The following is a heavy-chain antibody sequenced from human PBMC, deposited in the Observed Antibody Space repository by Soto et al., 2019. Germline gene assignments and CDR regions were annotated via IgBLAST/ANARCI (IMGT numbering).Heavy chain of an antibody. D-gene: IGHD3-22*01. V-gene: IGHV3-30-3*01. CDR3: ASGFSSGYLAVVDY. CDR2: ISYDGSNK. CDR1: GFTFSSYA. J-gene: IGHJ4*02. Sequence: QVQLVESGGGVVQPGRSLRLSCAASGFTFSSYAMHWVRQAPGKGLEWVAVISYDGSNKYYADSVKGRFTNSRDNSKNTLYLQMNSLRAEDTAVYYCASGFSSGYLAVVDYWGQGTLVTVSS.